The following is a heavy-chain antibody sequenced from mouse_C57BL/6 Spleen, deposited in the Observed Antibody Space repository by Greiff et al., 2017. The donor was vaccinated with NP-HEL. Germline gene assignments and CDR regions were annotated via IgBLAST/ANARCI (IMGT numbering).Heavy chain of an antibody. CDR2: IDPSDSYT. CDR3: ARYALLSRFAY. V-gene: IGHV1-50*01. D-gene: IGHD1-1*02. CDR1: GYTFTSYW. Sequence: QVQLQQPGAELVKPGASVKLSCKASGYTFTSYWMQWVKQRPGQGLAWIGEIDPSDSYTNSTQKFKGKATLTVEQFSSPAYMQLSSLTSEDSSVYYCARYALLSRFAYWGQGTLVTVSA. J-gene: IGHJ3*01.